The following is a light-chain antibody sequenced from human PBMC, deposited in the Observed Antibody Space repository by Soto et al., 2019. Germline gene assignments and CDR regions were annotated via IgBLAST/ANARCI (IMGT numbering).Light chain of an antibody. CDR2: STS. CDR1: ETISTF. Sequence: DIKMTQSPSSLSASVGDRVTITCRASETISTFLNWYQQKPGKAPPLLIYSTSTLKSVVPARFSGGGLGTDFTLTISRLQTEDFATYFCQQSDTSPYTFGQGTKLQIK. V-gene: IGKV1-39*01. J-gene: IGKJ2*01. CDR3: QQSDTSPYT.